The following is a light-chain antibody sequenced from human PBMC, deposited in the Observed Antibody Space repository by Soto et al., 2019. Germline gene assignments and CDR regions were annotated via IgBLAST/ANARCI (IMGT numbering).Light chain of an antibody. Sequence: EIVVTQSPATLSLSPGERATLSCRASQSVRSYLAWYQQTPGQAPSLXXYDASNRATGIPARFSGSGSGTDFTLTISSLEPEDFAVYYCQQRSNWQRATFGGGTKVDIK. V-gene: IGKV3-11*01. CDR3: QQRSNWQRAT. CDR2: DAS. J-gene: IGKJ4*01. CDR1: QSVRSY.